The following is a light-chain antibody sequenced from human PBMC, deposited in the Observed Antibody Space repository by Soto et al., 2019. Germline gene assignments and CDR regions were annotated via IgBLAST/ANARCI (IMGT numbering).Light chain of an antibody. Sequence: EIVLTQSPATLSLSPGERATLSCRASKSVSSYLAWYQQKPGQAPRLLIYDASNRATGIPARFSGSGSGTDLTLTISSQEPEEFAVYYCQQRSNWPAWTFGQGTKVEIK. CDR1: KSVSSY. V-gene: IGKV3-11*01. J-gene: IGKJ1*01. CDR2: DAS. CDR3: QQRSNWPAWT.